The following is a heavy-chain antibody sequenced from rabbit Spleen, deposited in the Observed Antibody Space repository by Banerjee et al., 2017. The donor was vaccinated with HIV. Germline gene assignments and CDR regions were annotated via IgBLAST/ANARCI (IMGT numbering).Heavy chain of an antibody. Sequence: QEQLVESGGGLVQPEGSMTLTCTASEFSFSSSYWICWVRQAPGKGLEWIGCIFGGGSGTTYYASWVNGRFTVSQTSSTTVTLQMTSLTAADTSTYFCARGTINACDGYSLWGPGTLVTVS. V-gene: IGHV1S45*01. CDR1: EFSFSSSYW. CDR2: IFGGGSGTT. D-gene: IGHD6-1*01. CDR3: ARGTINACDGYSL. J-gene: IGHJ4*01.